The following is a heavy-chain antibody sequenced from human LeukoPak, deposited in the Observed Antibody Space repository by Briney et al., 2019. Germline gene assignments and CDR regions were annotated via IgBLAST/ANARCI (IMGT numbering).Heavy chain of an antibody. CDR1: GGSISSSSYY. Sequence: SETLSLTCTVSGGSISSSSYYWGWIRQPPGKGLEWIGSIYYSGSTYYNPSLKSRVTISVDTFKNQFSLKLSSVTAADTAVYYCAREYSSSSWSDYWGQGTLVTVSS. CDR3: AREYSSSSWSDY. J-gene: IGHJ4*02. V-gene: IGHV4-39*07. D-gene: IGHD6-6*01. CDR2: IYYSGST.